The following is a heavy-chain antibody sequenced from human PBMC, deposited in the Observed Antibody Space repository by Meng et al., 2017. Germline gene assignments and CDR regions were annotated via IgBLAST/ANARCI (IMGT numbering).Heavy chain of an antibody. CDR3: ARDGGITIFGVVTPDYYYYYGMDV. CDR2: ISSSGSTI. CDR1: GFTFSSYE. J-gene: IGHJ6*02. D-gene: IGHD3-3*01. Sequence: GESLKISCAASGFTFSSYEMNWVRQAPGKGLEWVSYISSSGSTIYYADSVKGRFTISRDNAKNSLYLQMNSLRAEDTAVYYCARDGGITIFGVVTPDYYYYYGMDVWGQGTRVTVSS. V-gene: IGHV3-48*03.